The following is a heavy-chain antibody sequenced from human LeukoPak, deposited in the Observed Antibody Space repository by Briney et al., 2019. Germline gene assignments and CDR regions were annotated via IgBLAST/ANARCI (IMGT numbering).Heavy chain of an antibody. CDR2: ISYIGST. J-gene: IGHJ3*02. V-gene: IGHV4-59*11. CDR1: GDSFSSHY. Sequence: SETLSLTCTVSGDSFSSHYWTWIRHPPGKGLEWIGYISYIGSTNYHPYLKRRVTISIDNTKNQFSLKLSSVTAADTAVYYCARDMVAVTKGFDIWGQETMVSVSS. D-gene: IGHD3-10*01. CDR3: ARDMVAVTKGFDI.